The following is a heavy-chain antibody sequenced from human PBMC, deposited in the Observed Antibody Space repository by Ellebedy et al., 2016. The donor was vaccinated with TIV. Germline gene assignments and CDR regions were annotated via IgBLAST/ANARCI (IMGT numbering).Heavy chain of an antibody. V-gene: IGHV3-30-3*01. CDR2: ISYDGSNK. Sequence: GESLKISXAASGFTFSSYAMHWVRQAPGKGLEWVAVISYDGSNKYYADSVKGRFTISRDNAKNSLYLQMNSLRAEDTAVYYCARGHGPFGGSGSLYWGQGTLVTVSS. D-gene: IGHD3-10*01. CDR1: GFTFSSYA. J-gene: IGHJ4*02. CDR3: ARGHGPFGGSGSLY.